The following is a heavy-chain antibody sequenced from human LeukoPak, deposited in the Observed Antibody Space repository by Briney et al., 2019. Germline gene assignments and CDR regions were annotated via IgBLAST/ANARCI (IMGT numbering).Heavy chain of an antibody. CDR2: INWNGGST. CDR3: ARGARGVSGYYFDF. V-gene: IGHV3-20*04. J-gene: IGHJ4*02. D-gene: IGHD3-10*01. Sequence: GGSLRLSCAASGFTFDDYGMSWVRQAPGKGLEWVSGINWNGGSTGYADSVKGRFTISRDNAKNSLYLQMNSPRAEDTALYYCARGARGVSGYYFDFWGQGTLVTVSS. CDR1: GFTFDDYG.